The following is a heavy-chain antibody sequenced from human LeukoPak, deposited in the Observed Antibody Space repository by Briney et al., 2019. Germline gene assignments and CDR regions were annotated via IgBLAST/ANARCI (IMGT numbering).Heavy chain of an antibody. CDR1: GGTFSSYA. V-gene: IGHV1-69*13. CDR3: ARGYCSSTSCYVRYFDY. CDR2: IIPIFGTA. D-gene: IGHD2-2*01. J-gene: IGHJ4*02. Sequence: SVKVSCKASGGTFSSYAISWVRQAPGQGLEWMGGIIPIFGTANYAQKFQGRVTITADESTSTAYMELSSLRSEDTAVYYCARGYCSSTSCYVRYFDYWGQGTLVTVSS.